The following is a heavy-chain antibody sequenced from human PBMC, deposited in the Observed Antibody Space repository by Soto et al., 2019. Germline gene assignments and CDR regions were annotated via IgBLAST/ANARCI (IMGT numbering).Heavy chain of an antibody. D-gene: IGHD6-19*01. Sequence: GGSLRLSCSASGFTFSSYAMHWVRQAPGKGLEYVSAISSNGGSTYYADSVKGRFTISRDNSKNTLYLQMSSLRAEDTAVYYCVKWPGIAVAGVDYWGQGTLVTVS. V-gene: IGHV3-64D*08. CDR1: GFTFSSYA. CDR2: ISSNGGST. J-gene: IGHJ4*02. CDR3: VKWPGIAVAGVDY.